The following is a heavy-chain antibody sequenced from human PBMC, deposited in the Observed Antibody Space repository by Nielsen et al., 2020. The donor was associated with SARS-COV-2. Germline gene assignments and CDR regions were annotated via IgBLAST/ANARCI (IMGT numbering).Heavy chain of an antibody. CDR3: ARARATIFGLVMSYGMDV. Sequence: ASVKVSCKASGYTFTDYYIHWVRQAPGQGLEWMGRINPYRGGTNYAQQFQGTVTMTRDASISTVYMELTSDDTAVYYCARARATIFGLVMSYGMDVWGQGTTVAVSS. CDR1: GYTFTDYY. CDR2: INPYRGGT. J-gene: IGHJ6*02. V-gene: IGHV1-2*06. D-gene: IGHD3/OR15-3a*01.